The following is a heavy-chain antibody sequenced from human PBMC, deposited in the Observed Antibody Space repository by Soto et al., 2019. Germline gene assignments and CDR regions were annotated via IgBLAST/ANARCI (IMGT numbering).Heavy chain of an antibody. J-gene: IGHJ4*02. V-gene: IGHV1-18*01. CDR1: GYTFNFYG. Sequence: XSVKFSWEASGYTFNFYGIPWVRQAPGQGLEWMGWISGFNGNTNYAADLQGRVTMTTDTSTSTAYMELRGLRSDDTAVYYCARIGVSSGHEAPDFDSWGQGSLVTVSA. CDR3: ARIGVSSGHEAPDFDS. CDR2: ISGFNGNT. D-gene: IGHD3-16*01.